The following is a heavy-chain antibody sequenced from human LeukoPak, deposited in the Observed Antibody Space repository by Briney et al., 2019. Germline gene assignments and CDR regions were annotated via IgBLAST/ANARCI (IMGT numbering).Heavy chain of an antibody. V-gene: IGHV3-30*03. CDR1: GFTFSSYG. CDR3: AREVGATRGVFDY. D-gene: IGHD1-26*01. J-gene: IGHJ4*02. CDR2: ISYDGSNK. Sequence: PGGSLRLSCAASGFTFSSYGMHWVRQAPGKGLEWVAVISYDGSNKYYADSVKGRFTISRDNSKNTLYLQTNSLRAEDTAVYYCAREVGATRGVFDYWGQGTLVTVSS.